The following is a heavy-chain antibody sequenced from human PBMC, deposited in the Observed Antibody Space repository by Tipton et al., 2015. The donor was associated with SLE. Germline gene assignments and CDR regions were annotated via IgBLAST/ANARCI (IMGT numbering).Heavy chain of an antibody. Sequence: TLSLTCTVSGGSISTYYWSWIRQSPGKGLEWIGYIHKSGSTHYHPSLKSRVTISVDTSKSQIFLSLSSVTAADTAVYYCARDSLNWGSYYHGMDVWGQGTTVTVSS. CDR3: ARDSLNWGSYYHGMDV. CDR2: IHKSGST. J-gene: IGHJ6*02. D-gene: IGHD3-16*01. V-gene: IGHV4-59*01. CDR1: GGSISTYY.